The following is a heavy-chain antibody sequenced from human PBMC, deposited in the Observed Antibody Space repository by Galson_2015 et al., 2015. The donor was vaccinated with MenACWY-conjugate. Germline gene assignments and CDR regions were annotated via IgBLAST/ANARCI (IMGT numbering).Heavy chain of an antibody. CDR2: ISPIDSNT. Sequence: QSGAEVKKPGESLKISCKASGYNFITYWIGWVRQVPGKGLEWVGLISPIDSNTRYSPAFQGQVTISADKSISTAYLQWNSLQASDTAMYYCARHPPGGRGMDVWGQGTTVTVSS. CDR3: ARHPPGGRGMDV. D-gene: IGHD1-26*01. J-gene: IGHJ6*02. V-gene: IGHV5-51*01. CDR1: GYNFITYW.